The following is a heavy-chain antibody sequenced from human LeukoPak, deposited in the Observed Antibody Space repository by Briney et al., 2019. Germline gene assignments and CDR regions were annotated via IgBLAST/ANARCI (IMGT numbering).Heavy chain of an antibody. D-gene: IGHD2-15*01. CDR1: GYTFTSYD. Sequence: ASVKDSCKASGYTFTSYDINWVRQATGQGLEWMGWMNPNSGNTGYAQKFQGRVTMTRNTSISTAYMELSSLRSEDTAVYYCARVVVVAAIPYDAFDIWGQGTMVTVSS. J-gene: IGHJ3*02. CDR2: MNPNSGNT. V-gene: IGHV1-8*01. CDR3: ARVVVVAAIPYDAFDI.